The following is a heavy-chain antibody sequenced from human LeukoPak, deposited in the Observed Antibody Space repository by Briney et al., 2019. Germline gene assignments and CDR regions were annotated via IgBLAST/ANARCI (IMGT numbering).Heavy chain of an antibody. CDR2: ISYTGST. Sequence: PSETLSLTCTVSGDSITGYYWSWIRQPPGKGLEWIAYISYTGSTNYNPSLGGRVTISLDTSANQFSLKFSSVTTTDTAVYYCVREPPSSGWFAYWGQGTLVTVSS. D-gene: IGHD6-19*01. CDR1: GDSITGYY. J-gene: IGHJ4*02. CDR3: VREPPSSGWFAY. V-gene: IGHV4-59*01.